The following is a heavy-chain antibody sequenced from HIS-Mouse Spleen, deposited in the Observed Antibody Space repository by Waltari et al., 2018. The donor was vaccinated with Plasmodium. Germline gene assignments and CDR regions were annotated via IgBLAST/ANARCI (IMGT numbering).Heavy chain of an antibody. CDR2: INHSGRT. CDR1: GGSFSGYY. Sequence: QVQLQQWGAGLLQPSETLSLTCAVYGGSFSGYYWSWLRQPPGKGLEWIGEINHSGRTNYNPSLKSRVTISVDTSKNQFSLKLSSVTAADTAVYYCARGRRIVVVTAPRGFFDYWGQGTLVTVSS. D-gene: IGHD2-21*02. J-gene: IGHJ4*02. V-gene: IGHV4-34*01. CDR3: ARGRRIVVVTAPRGFFDY.